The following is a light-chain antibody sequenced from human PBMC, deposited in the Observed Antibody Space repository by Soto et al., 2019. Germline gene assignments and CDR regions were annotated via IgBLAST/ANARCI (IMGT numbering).Light chain of an antibody. V-gene: IGLV2-8*01. CDR3: SSYAGGTNLV. Sequence: QSALTQPPSASGSPGQSVTISCTGTSSDVGGHDYVSWYQQYPGKATKLIIYEVSKRPSGVPDRFSGSKSVNTASLTVSGLQAEDEADYYCSSYAGGTNLVFGGGTQLTVL. CDR1: SSDVGGHDY. J-gene: IGLJ2*01. CDR2: EVS.